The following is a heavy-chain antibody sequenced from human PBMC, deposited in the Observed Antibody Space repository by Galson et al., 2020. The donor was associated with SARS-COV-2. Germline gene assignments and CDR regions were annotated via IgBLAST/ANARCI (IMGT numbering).Heavy chain of an antibody. V-gene: IGHV3-30*18. D-gene: IGHD2-15*01. CDR3: AKDLDVKGYCSGGSCSTLDY. CDR1: GFTFSDYG. J-gene: IGHJ4*02. Sequence: GESLKISCGASGFTFSDYGIHWVRQAPGKGLEWVALISYDGSNKYYADSVKGRFTISRDNSKNTLYLQMNSLRAEDTAVYYCAKDLDVKGYCSGGSCSTLDYWGLGTLVTVS. CDR2: ISYDGSNK.